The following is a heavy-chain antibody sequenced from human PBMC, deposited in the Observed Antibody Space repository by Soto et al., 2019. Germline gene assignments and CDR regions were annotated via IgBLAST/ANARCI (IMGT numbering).Heavy chain of an antibody. Sequence: SETLSLTCTVSGGSISSYYWSWIRQPPGKGLEWIGYIYYSGSTYYNPSLKSRVTISVDTSKNQFSLKLSSVTAADTAVYYCARSRDGYNYYFDYWGQGTLVTVSS. CDR2: IYYSGST. D-gene: IGHD5-12*01. CDR1: GGSISSYY. V-gene: IGHV4-30-4*01. J-gene: IGHJ4*02. CDR3: ARSRDGYNYYFDY.